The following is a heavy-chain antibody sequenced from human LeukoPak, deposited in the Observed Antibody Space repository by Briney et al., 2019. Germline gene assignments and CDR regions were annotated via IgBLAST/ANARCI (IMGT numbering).Heavy chain of an antibody. CDR3: ARANSPLVRGVTFYFDS. Sequence: GGSLRLSCAASGFSFTSYSMNWVRQAPGKGLEWVSYISSSSSTIYYADSVMGRFTISRDNAKNSLYLQMNSLRDGDTAVYFCARANSPLVRGVTFYFDSWGQGTLVTVSS. CDR2: ISSSSSTI. V-gene: IGHV3-48*02. J-gene: IGHJ4*02. CDR1: GFSFTSYS. D-gene: IGHD3-10*01.